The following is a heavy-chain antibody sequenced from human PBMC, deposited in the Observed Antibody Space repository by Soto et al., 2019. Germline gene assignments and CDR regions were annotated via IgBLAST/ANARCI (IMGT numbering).Heavy chain of an antibody. J-gene: IGHJ6*01. Sequence: EVQLVESGGGLVQPGGSLRLSCAASGFTFSSYDMHWVRQATGKGLEWVSAIGTAGDTYYPGSVKGRFTISRENAKNSLYLQMNSLRAGDTAVYYCARELQTRDMVRGDYYYYGMDVW. V-gene: IGHV3-13*01. CDR1: GFTFSSYD. CDR2: IGTAGDT. CDR3: ARELQTRDMVRGDYYYYGMDV. D-gene: IGHD3-10*01.